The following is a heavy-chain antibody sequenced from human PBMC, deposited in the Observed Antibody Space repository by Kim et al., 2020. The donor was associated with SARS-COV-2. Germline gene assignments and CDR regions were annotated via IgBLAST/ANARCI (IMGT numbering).Heavy chain of an antibody. J-gene: IGHJ4*02. Sequence: TNYAQKLQGRVTMTTDTSTSTAYMELRSLRSDDTAVYYCARIWAPYYFDYWGQGTLVTVSS. CDR2: T. V-gene: IGHV1-18*01. D-gene: IGHD7-27*01. CDR3: ARIWAPYYFDY.